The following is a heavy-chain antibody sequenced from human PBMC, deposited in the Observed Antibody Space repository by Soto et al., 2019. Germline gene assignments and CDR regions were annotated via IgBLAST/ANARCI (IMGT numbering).Heavy chain of an antibody. CDR2: IYWSGDE. Sequence: SGPTLVNPTQTLTLTCSFPGFSLTTSGVGVGWVRQPPGKALEWLAHIYWSGDEHYRPSLKSRLSITKDASKNQVVLTMTNMDPVDTATYYCARGIATRPVFAFDVWGQGTMVTVSS. V-gene: IGHV2-5*01. D-gene: IGHD6-6*01. CDR3: ARGIATRPVFAFDV. CDR1: GFSLTTSGVG. J-gene: IGHJ3*01.